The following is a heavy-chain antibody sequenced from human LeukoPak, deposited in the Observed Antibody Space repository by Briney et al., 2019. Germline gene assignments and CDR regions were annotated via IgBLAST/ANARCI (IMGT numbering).Heavy chain of an antibody. D-gene: IGHD6-19*01. CDR3: ARGGDISGWYAYFDY. CDR2: ISAYNGNT. V-gene: IGHV1-18*01. Sequence: ASVKISCKASGYTFTSYGISWVRQAPGQGLEWMGWISAYNGNTNYAQKLQGRVTMTTDTSTSTAYMELRSLRSDDTAVYYCARGGDISGWYAYFDYWGQGTLVTVSS. CDR1: GYTFTSYG. J-gene: IGHJ4*02.